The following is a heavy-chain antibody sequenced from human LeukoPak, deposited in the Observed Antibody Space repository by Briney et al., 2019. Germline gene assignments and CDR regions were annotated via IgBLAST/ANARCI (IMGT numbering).Heavy chain of an antibody. Sequence: PSETLSLTCAVYGGSFSGYYWSWIRQPPGKGLEWIGEINHSGSTNYNPSLKSRVTISVDTPKNQFSLKLSSVTAADTAVYYCARLASRGYYGSGSYYNGPAGTVYFDYWGQGTLVTVSS. CDR2: INHSGST. CDR3: ARLASRGYYGSGSYYNGPAGTVYFDY. CDR1: GGSFSGYY. D-gene: IGHD3-10*01. V-gene: IGHV4-34*01. J-gene: IGHJ4*02.